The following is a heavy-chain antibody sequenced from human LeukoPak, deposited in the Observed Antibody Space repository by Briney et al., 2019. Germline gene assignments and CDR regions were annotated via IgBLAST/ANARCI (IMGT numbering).Heavy chain of an antibody. V-gene: IGHV4-59*12. CDR3: ARGGWDYVEF. CDR2: IYYSGST. CDR1: GGSISSYY. D-gene: IGHD2-15*01. Sequence: SETLSLTCTVSGGSISSYYWSWIRQPPGKGLEWIGYIYYSGSTNYNPSLKSRVTMSVDTSKNQFSLKLSSVTAADTAVYYCARGGWDYVEFWGQGTLVTVSS. J-gene: IGHJ4*02.